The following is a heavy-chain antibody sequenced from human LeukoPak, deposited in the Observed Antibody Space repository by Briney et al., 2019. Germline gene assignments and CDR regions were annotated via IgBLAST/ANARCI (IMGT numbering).Heavy chain of an antibody. D-gene: IGHD3-10*01. V-gene: IGHV3-30*03. Sequence: GGSLRLSCAASGFNFNSYSMHWVRQAPGKGLEWVTLILYDGSHAYYADSVKGRFTISRNNFKNTLYPQMNSLRVEDTAVYYCARAGAEAGDFDSWGQGTLVTVSS. CDR3: ARAGAEAGDFDS. CDR1: GFNFNSYS. CDR2: ILYDGSHA. J-gene: IGHJ4*02.